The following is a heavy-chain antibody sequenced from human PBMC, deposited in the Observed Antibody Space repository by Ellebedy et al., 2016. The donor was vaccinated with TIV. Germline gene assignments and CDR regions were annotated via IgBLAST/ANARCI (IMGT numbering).Heavy chain of an antibody. CDR3: AREVGGGGAY. Sequence: GESLKISCAASGFTFSSYWMHWVRQAPGKGLEWVANIKQDGSKKYYVDSVKGRFTISRDNAKNSLYLQMNSLRAEDTAVYYCAREVGGGGAYWGQGTLVTVSS. J-gene: IGHJ4*02. CDR1: GFTFSSYW. CDR2: IKQDGSKK. D-gene: IGHD2-21*01. V-gene: IGHV3-7*01.